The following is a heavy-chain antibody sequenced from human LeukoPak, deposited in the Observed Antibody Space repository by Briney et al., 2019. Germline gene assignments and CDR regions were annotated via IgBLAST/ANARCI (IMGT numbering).Heavy chain of an antibody. CDR2: ITTDGGRT. V-gene: IGHV3-64*01. D-gene: IGHD3-10*01. J-gene: IGHJ4*02. Sequence: PGGSLRLSCVASGFTFSSFRMHWVRQAPGKGLEYVSAITTDGGRTFYVNSVEGRFTVSRDNSKNTLYLQMGGLRTEDTAVYYCAREPAFGYLDYWGQGTLVTVSS. CDR1: GFTFSSFR. CDR3: AREPAFGYLDY.